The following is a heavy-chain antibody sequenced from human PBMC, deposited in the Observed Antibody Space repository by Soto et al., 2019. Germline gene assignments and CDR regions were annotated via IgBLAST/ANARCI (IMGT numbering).Heavy chain of an antibody. CDR3: ASMGDYGDYGAKYYFDY. V-gene: IGHV3-48*02. Sequence: EVQLVESGGGLVQPGGSLRLSCAASGFTFSSYSMNWVRQAPGKGLEWVSYISSSSSTIYYADSVKGRFTISRDNAKNXXYLQMNSLRDEDTAVYYCASMGDYGDYGAKYYFDYWGQGTLVTVSS. CDR1: GFTFSSYS. CDR2: ISSSSSTI. J-gene: IGHJ4*02. D-gene: IGHD4-17*01.